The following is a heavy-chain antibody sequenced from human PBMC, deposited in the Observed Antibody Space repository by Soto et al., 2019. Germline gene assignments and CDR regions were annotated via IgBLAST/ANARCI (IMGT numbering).Heavy chain of an antibody. CDR2: IIPILGIA. D-gene: IGHD3-9*01. CDR3: ARDHSGYDILTGYYTLHYFDY. J-gene: IGHJ4*02. CDR1: GGTFSSYT. V-gene: IGHV1-69*04. Sequence: ASVKVSCKASGGTFSSYTISWVRQAPGQGLEWMGRIIPILGIANYAQKFQGRVTITADKSTSTAYMELSSLRSEDTAVYYCARDHSGYDILTGYYTLHYFDYWGQGTLVTVSS.